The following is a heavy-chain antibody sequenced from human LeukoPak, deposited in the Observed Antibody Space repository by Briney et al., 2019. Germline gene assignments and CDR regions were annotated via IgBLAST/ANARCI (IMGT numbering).Heavy chain of an antibody. J-gene: IGHJ6*02. Sequence: PGGSLRLSCVVSGFTLSSHWMSWVRQAPGKGLEWVANIKQDGSEKYYVDSVKGRFIISRDNARNSLYLQMNSLRAEDTAVYYCVRDLGTIPTYHYDGVDVWGQGTTVTVS. V-gene: IGHV3-7*01. CDR3: VRDLGTIPTYHYDGVDV. CDR1: GFTLSSHW. CDR2: IKQDGSEK. D-gene: IGHD2-8*01.